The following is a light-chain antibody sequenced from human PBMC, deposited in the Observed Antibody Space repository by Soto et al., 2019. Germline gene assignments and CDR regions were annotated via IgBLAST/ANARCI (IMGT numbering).Light chain of an antibody. J-gene: IGKJ5*01. CDR1: QSVSSN. Sequence: EIVMTQSPATLSVSQGDRATLSCRASQSVSSNLAWYQQKPGQAPRLLIYGASNRATGIPARFSGSGSGTDFTITISSLEPEDFAVYYCQQRSKWITFGQGTRLEI. CDR2: GAS. CDR3: QQRSKWIT. V-gene: IGKV3-11*01.